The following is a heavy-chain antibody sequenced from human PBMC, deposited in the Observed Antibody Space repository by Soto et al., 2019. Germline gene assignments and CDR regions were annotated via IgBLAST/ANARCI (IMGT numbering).Heavy chain of an antibody. CDR1: GCSISSYY. V-gene: IGHV4-59*01. J-gene: IGHJ5*02. D-gene: IGHD3-3*01. Sequence: PXETLSLTCTVAGCSISSYYWSWIRQPPGKGLEWIGYIYYSGSTNYNPSLKSRVTISVDTSKNQFSLKLSSVTAADTAVYYCARDGYDFWSGDNWFDPWGQGTLVTVLL. CDR3: ARDGYDFWSGDNWFDP. CDR2: IYYSGST.